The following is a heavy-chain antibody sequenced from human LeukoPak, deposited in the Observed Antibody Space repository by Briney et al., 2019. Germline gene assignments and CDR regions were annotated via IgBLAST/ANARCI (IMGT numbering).Heavy chain of an antibody. D-gene: IGHD4-23*01. V-gene: IGHV3-74*01. CDR1: GFTFNSYW. J-gene: IGHJ4*02. CDR2: ISHDGNDI. CDR3: ARDMDEDYSGNTLDY. Sequence: GGSLRLSCAASGFTFNSYWMHWVRQAPGKGLMWVSRISHDGNDIRHADSVKGRFTISRDNAKNTVYLQMNSLRAEDTAVYYCARDMDEDYSGNTLDYWGRGTLVTVSS.